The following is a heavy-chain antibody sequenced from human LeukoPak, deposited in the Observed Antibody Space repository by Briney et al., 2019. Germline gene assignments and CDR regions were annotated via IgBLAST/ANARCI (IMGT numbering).Heavy chain of an antibody. D-gene: IGHD3-10*01. CDR3: ALLWFGELPENN. V-gene: IGHV3-23*01. Sequence: GRSLRPSCAASASTFSSSAMSWVRHAPGKGMECVAAISGSGGSTYYADSVKGRFTISRDNSKNTLYLQMNSRRAEDTAVDYCALLWFGELPENNWGQGTLVSVSS. CDR1: ASTFSSSA. J-gene: IGHJ4*02. CDR2: ISGSGGST.